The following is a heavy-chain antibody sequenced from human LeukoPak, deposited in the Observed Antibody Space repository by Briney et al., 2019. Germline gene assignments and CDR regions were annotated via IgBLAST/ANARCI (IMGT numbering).Heavy chain of an antibody. D-gene: IGHD6-13*01. V-gene: IGHV4-34*01. CDR2: INHSGST. J-gene: IGHJ5*02. CDR1: GGSFSGYY. Sequence: PSETLSLTCAVYGGSFSGYYWSRIRQPPGKGLEWIGEINHSGSTNYNPSLKSRVTISVDTSKNQFSLKLSSVTAADTAVYYCARGGLAYSSSWYVSKYNWFDPWGQGTLVTVSS. CDR3: ARGGLAYSSSWYVSKYNWFDP.